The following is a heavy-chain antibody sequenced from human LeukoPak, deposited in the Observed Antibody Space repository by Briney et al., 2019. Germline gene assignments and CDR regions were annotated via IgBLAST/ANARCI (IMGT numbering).Heavy chain of an antibody. V-gene: IGHV3-74*01. CDR3: VRVLSGSWDWFDP. CDR2: INPDGSTT. J-gene: IGHJ5*02. CDR1: GFTFSRYW. D-gene: IGHD3-22*01. Sequence: GESLRPSCAASGFTFSRYWIHWVRQAPGKGLEWVSRINPDGSTTTYADSVKGRFTISRDNAKNTVYLQMNSLRAEDTALYHCVRVLSGSWDWFDPWGQGTLVTVSS.